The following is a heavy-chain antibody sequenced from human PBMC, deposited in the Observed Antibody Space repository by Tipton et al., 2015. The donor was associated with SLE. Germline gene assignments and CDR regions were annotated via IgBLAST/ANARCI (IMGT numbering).Heavy chain of an antibody. CDR2: IYVSGGT. CDR3: AREVYGRFPI. Sequence: TLSLTCTVAGDSITSDNHFWSWIRQPAGKGLEWIGRIYVSGGTNYNPSLHSRVTMSVDTSKNQFSLRLTSVTAADSAVYYCAREVYGRFPIWGQGALVTVSS. V-gene: IGHV4-61*02. J-gene: IGHJ4*02. CDR1: GDSITSDNHF. D-gene: IGHD3-10*01.